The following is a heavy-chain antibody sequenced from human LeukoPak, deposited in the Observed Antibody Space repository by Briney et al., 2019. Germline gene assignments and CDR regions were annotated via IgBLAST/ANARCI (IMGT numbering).Heavy chain of an antibody. J-gene: IGHJ6*03. CDR3: ARAPYYDFWSGYWDYYYYMDV. CDR1: GYTFTGYY. D-gene: IGHD3-3*01. Sequence: ASVTVSCKASGYTFTGYYMHWVRQAPGQGLEWMGWINPNSGGTNYAQRFQGRVTMTRDTSISTAYMELSRLRSHDTAVYCCARAPYYDFWSGYWDYYYYMDVWGKGTTVTVSS. V-gene: IGHV1-2*02. CDR2: INPNSGGT.